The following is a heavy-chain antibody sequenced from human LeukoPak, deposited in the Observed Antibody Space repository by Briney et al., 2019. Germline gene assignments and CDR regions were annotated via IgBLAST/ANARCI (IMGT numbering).Heavy chain of an antibody. Sequence: SETLSLTCTVSGGSTSTYFCTWLRQSAGKGLEWIGRIHTSGSTNYNPSLKSRVSMSVDTSKNQFSLKLSSVTAADTAVYYCARDRGRGYYDFWSGYYPYYMDVWGKGTTVTVSS. CDR2: IHTSGST. J-gene: IGHJ6*03. CDR3: ARDRGRGYYDFWSGYYPYYMDV. CDR1: GGSTSTYF. V-gene: IGHV4-4*07. D-gene: IGHD3-3*01.